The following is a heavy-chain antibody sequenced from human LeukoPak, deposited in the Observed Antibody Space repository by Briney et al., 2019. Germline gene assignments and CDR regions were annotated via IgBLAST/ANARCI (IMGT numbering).Heavy chain of an antibody. CDR1: GFTFSQFV. CDR2: IWYDGSEK. Sequence: GGSLRLSCAASGFTFSQFVMHWVRQAPGKGLEWVAIIWYDGSEKFYGDSVKGRFTISRDNSKNTLYLQMNSLRAEDTAVYYCARDRGTTSSAGYYFDYWGQGTLVTVSS. V-gene: IGHV3-33*01. CDR3: ARDRGTTSSAGYYFDY. D-gene: IGHD6-6*01. J-gene: IGHJ4*02.